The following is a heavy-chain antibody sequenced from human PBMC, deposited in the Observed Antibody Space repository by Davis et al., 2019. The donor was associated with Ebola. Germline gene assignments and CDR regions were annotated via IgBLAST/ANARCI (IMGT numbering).Heavy chain of an antibody. V-gene: IGHV3-73*01. Sequence: GESLKISCAASGFTFSGSAMHWVRQASGKGLEWVGRIRSKANSYATAYAASVKGRFTISRDDSKNTAYLQMNSLKTEDTAVYYCTLTTVTHPDYWGQGTLVTASS. J-gene: IGHJ4*02. CDR3: TLTTVTHPDY. CDR1: GFTFSGSA. CDR2: IRSKANSYAT. D-gene: IGHD4-11*01.